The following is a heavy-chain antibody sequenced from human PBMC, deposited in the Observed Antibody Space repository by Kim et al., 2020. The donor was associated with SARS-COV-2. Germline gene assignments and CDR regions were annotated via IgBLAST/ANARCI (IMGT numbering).Heavy chain of an antibody. J-gene: IGHJ4*02. CDR1: GGTFSSYA. V-gene: IGHV1-69*04. Sequence: SVKVSCKASGGTFSSYAISWVRQAPGQGLEWMGRSIPILGIANYAQKFQGRVTITADKSTSTAYMELSSLRSEDTAVYYCAGAGYCSSTSCHPSDYRGQGTLVTVSS. D-gene: IGHD2-2*01. CDR3: AGAGYCSSTSCHPSDY. CDR2: SIPILGIA.